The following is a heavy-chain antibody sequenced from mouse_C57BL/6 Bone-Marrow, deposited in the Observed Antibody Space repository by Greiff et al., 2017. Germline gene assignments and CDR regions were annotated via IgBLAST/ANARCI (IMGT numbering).Heavy chain of an antibody. V-gene: IGHV5-6*01. CDR3: ERHGGLRPRDY. D-gene: IGHD2-4*01. CDR2: ISSGGSYT. J-gene: IGHJ2*01. CDR1: GFTFSSYG. Sequence: EVQVVESGGDLVKPGGSLKLSCAASGFTFSSYGMSWVRQTPDKRLEWVATISSGGSYTYYPDSVKGRFTISRDNAKNTLYLQMSSLKSEDTAMYYCERHGGLRPRDYWGQGTTLTVSS.